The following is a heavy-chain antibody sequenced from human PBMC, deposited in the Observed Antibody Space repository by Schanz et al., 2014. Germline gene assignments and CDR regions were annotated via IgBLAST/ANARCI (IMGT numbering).Heavy chain of an antibody. V-gene: IGHV3-23*01. J-gene: IGHJ4*02. Sequence: EVQLLESGGALEQPGGSLRLSCAASGITFSDYAMSWVRQAPGKGLEWVSTIASGGSHTFYADSVTGRFTISGDNSKNTLDLKMRSLRAYDTAVYYCVKEGTVVSGSPRDYWGQGALVTVSS. D-gene: IGHD3-10*01. CDR2: IASGGSHT. CDR3: VKEGTVVSGSPRDY. CDR1: GITFSDYA.